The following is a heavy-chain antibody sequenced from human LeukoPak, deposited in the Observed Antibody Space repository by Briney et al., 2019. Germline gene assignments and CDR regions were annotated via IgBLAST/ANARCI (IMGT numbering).Heavy chain of an antibody. D-gene: IGHD4-17*01. V-gene: IGHV3-30*04. Sequence: GGSLRLSCAASGFTFNDYAMHWVRQAPGKGLEWVAVISHDGTNKYYAESVRGRFTISRDNSRNTLYLYMNSLRDADTAVYYCALTVIGDVYYFDNWGQGTLVTVSS. CDR3: ALTVIGDVYYFDN. CDR2: ISHDGTNK. J-gene: IGHJ4*02. CDR1: GFTFNDYA.